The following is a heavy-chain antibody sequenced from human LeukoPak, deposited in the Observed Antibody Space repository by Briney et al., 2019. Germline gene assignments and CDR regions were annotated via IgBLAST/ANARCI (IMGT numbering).Heavy chain of an antibody. D-gene: IGHD1-1*01. V-gene: IGHV3-53*01. Sequence: GGSLRLSCAASGITISANFMSWVRQAPGKGVEWVSGLHIGGNTEYVDSVRGRFIISRDNSRNMLFLQMNNLRPEDTAVYYCTRYDIQKGWFGPWGQGTLVTVSS. CDR2: LHIGGNT. CDR3: TRYDIQKGWFGP. CDR1: GITISANF. J-gene: IGHJ5*02.